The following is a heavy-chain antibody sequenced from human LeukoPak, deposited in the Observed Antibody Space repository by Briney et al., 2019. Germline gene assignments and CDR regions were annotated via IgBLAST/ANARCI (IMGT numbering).Heavy chain of an antibody. V-gene: IGHV3-48*03. D-gene: IGHD6-25*01. CDR1: GLSISRYD. Sequence: PGRSLTLSCAVSGLSISRYDMNWVRQAPGKGLEWVSSIRRSGTVMFYADSVKGRFTVSRDNAKNSLFLQMNSLRDEDTAVYYCARSLGGYAPGPSDYWGQGVLVTVSS. CDR3: ARSLGGYAPGPSDY. CDR2: IRRSGTVM. J-gene: IGHJ4*02.